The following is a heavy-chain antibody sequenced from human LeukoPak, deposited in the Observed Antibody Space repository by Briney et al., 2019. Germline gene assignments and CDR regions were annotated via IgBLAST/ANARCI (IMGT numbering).Heavy chain of an antibody. CDR1: GGPFSAY. D-gene: IGHD2-15*01. Sequence: SETLSLTCAVSGGPFSAYWSWIRQPPGKGLEWIGYIYYSGSTNYNPSLKSRVTISVDTSKNQFSLKLSSVTAADTAVYYCARVYCSGGSCYWFDPWGQGTLVTVSS. CDR2: IYYSGST. J-gene: IGHJ5*02. V-gene: IGHV4-59*01. CDR3: ARVYCSGGSCYWFDP.